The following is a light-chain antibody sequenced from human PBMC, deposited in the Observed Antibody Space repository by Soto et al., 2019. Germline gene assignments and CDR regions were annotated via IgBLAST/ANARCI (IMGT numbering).Light chain of an antibody. CDR1: QSVSSY. CDR2: DAS. Sequence: IVLTQSPATLSLSPGERATLSCRASQSVSSYLAWYQQKPGQAPRLLIYDASSRATGIPARFSGSGSGTDFTLNISSLEPEDFAVYYCQQRLMTFXQGTKADIK. J-gene: IGKJ1*01. V-gene: IGKV3-11*01. CDR3: QQRLMT.